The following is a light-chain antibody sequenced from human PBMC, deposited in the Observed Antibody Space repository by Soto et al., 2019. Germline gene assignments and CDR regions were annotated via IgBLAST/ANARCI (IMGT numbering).Light chain of an antibody. V-gene: IGKV3-15*01. CDR2: GAS. CDR3: QHDHDWRWT. Sequence: EIVMTQSPATLSVSPGEGTTLSCRASQSISSKLVWYQQKPGQAPRLLIYGASTMATGVPARFSGSGSGTEFTLTISSLQSEDLAVYYCQHDHDWRWTYGHGTKVEIK. CDR1: QSISSK. J-gene: IGKJ1*01.